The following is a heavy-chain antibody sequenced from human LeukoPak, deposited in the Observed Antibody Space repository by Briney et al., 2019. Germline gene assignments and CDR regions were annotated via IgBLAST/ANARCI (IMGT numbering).Heavy chain of an antibody. CDR2: ISSSSSYI. CDR1: GFTFSSYS. V-gene: IGHV3-21*01. Sequence: GGSLRLSCAASGFTFSSYSMNWVRQAPGKGLEWVSSISSSSSYIYYADSVKGRFTISRDNAKNSLYLQMNSLRAEDTAVYYCARDIAARRKQQLVRDYWGQGTLVTVSS. CDR3: ARDIAARRKQQLVRDY. D-gene: IGHD6-13*01. J-gene: IGHJ4*02.